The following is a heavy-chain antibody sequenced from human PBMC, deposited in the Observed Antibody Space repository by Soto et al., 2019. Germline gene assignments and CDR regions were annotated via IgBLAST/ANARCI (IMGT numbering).Heavy chain of an antibody. J-gene: IGHJ5*02. V-gene: IGHV1-18*01. CDR2: ISAYNGNT. CDR1: GYTFRTYG. D-gene: IGHD6-6*01. Sequence: GASVKVSCKASGYTFRTYGINWVRQAPGQGLEWMGWISAYNGNTDYAQDFQGRVTMTTDTSTSTAYMELRSLRSDDTAVYYCARDTIAVRPGWFDPWGQGTQVTVS. CDR3: ARDTIAVRPGWFDP.